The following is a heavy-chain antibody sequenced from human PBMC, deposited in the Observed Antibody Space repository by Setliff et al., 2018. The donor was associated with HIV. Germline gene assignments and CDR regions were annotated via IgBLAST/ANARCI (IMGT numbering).Heavy chain of an antibody. D-gene: IGHD1-1*01. J-gene: IGHJ4*03. CDR3: GRGEIPSWRLTMFDF. Sequence: ASVKVSCKASGYDFKIYDINWVRQVAGQGLEWMGWINPGTGNTGYPQNFSGRVTMTRNNSINTVYMELSSLRSEDTAVYFCGRGEIPSWRLTMFDFWGQGTPVTVSS. CDR2: INPGTGNT. CDR1: GYDFKIYD. V-gene: IGHV1-8*01.